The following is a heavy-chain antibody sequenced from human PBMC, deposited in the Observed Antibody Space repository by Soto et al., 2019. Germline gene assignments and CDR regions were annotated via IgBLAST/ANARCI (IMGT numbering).Heavy chain of an antibody. D-gene: IGHD6-13*01. Sequence: QVQLVQSGAEVKKPGASVKVSCKASGYTFTSYGIIWVRQAPGQGLEWMGWISAYNGNTNYAQKLQGRVTMTTDTSTSTAYRELRSLRSDETAVYYCARTAAGTIWLADAFDIWGQGTMVTVSS. J-gene: IGHJ3*02. V-gene: IGHV1-18*01. CDR2: ISAYNGNT. CDR3: ARTAAGTIWLADAFDI. CDR1: GYTFTSYG.